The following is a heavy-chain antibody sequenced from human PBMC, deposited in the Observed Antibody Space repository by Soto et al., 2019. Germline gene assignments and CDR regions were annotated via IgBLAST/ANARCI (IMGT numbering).Heavy chain of an antibody. Sequence: QVQLVQSGAEVKTPGASVKVSCRASGYSFRTHGISWVRQAPGQGLEWMGGISTYDDKTNFPQKFQGRITMTTDTATSTAYMGLRSLRSDDTAVYFCARDLGYCNSSGCFRNWFDPWGQGTLVTVSS. J-gene: IGHJ5*02. CDR2: ISTYDDKT. V-gene: IGHV1-18*01. CDR3: ARDLGYCNSSGCFRNWFDP. D-gene: IGHD2-15*01. CDR1: GYSFRTHG.